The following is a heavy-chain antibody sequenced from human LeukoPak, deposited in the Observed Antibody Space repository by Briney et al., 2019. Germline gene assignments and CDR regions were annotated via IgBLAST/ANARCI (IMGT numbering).Heavy chain of an antibody. CDR2: ISYNGKT. CDR1: GGSISSYY. CDR3: TRVGPSLHWNPDY. D-gene: IGHD1-1*01. J-gene: IGHJ4*02. V-gene: IGHV4-59*01. Sequence: SETLSLTCTVSGGSISSYYWMWIRQPPGKGLEWIGSISYNGKTNHNPSLTSRVTISVDTSKNQFSLKLSSVTAADTAVYYCTRVGPSLHWNPDYWGQGTLVTVSS.